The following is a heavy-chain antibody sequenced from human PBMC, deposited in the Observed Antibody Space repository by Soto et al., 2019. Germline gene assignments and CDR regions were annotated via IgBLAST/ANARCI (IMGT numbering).Heavy chain of an antibody. CDR3: TRASSLDFDF. CDR2: IRRNAYGGTT. CDR1: GFTFGDYG. J-gene: IGHJ4*02. D-gene: IGHD3-10*01. V-gene: IGHV3-49*04. Sequence: GGSLRLSCTTSGFTFGDYGLSWVRQAPGKGLEWVGFIRRNAYGGTTDYAASVKGRFTISRDDSTSIAYLQMNSLRTEDTALYYCTRASSLDFDFWGQGTLVTVSS.